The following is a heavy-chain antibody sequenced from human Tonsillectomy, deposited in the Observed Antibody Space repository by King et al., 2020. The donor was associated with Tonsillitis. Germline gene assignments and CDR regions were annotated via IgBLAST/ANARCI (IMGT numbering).Heavy chain of an antibody. CDR2: IYSGGRT. D-gene: IGHD3-10*01. CDR3: AREGTYYYGSGSYWVIDY. Sequence: VQLVESGGGLVQPGGSLRLSCAASGFTFSSNYMSWVRQAPGKGLEWVSVIYSGGRTYYADSVKGRFTISRDNSKNTLYLQMNSLRAEDTAVYYCAREGTYYYGSGSYWVIDYWGQGTLVTVSS. V-gene: IGHV3-66*01. J-gene: IGHJ4*02. CDR1: GFTFSSNY.